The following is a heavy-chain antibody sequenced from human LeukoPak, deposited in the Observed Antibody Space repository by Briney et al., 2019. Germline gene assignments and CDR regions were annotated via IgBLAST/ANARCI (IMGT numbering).Heavy chain of an antibody. CDR2: ISGDGTNK. CDR1: GFFFSSYC. Sequence: GRSLRLSCEASGFFFSSYCMHWVRQAPGKGLEWLAVISGDGTNKYYAEPVKGRFTISRDNSKTTVLVQLNSLRVEDTAVYYCARCRENDFWSGSPVDHWGQGTLVTVPS. J-gene: IGHJ4*02. V-gene: IGHV3-30-3*01. D-gene: IGHD3-3*01. CDR3: ARCRENDFWSGSPVDH.